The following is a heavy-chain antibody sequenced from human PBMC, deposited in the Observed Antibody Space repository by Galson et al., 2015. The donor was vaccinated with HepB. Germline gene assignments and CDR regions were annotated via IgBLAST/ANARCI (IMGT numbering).Heavy chain of an antibody. V-gene: IGHV4-39*01. Sequence: EWIGSIYYTGTTYYNPSLKSRVTISLDTSKNHFSLKLRSVTAADTAVYYCARHVGESGSYGMDVWGQGTTVTVSS. D-gene: IGHD2-15*01. CDR2: IYYTGTT. J-gene: IGHJ6*02. CDR3: ARHVGESGSYGMDV.